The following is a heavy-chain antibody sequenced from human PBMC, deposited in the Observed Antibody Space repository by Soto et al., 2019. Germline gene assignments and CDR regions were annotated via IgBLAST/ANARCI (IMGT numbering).Heavy chain of an antibody. V-gene: IGHV4-31*03. CDR2: IYYSGSN. Sequence: QVQLQESGPGLVKPSQTLSLTCTVSGGSISSGGYYCSWIRQHPGKGLEWIGYIYYSGSNYYNPSVKCRVTIAVDTSKIQFYLKRSSVTAADTAVYYCARDSGGHDGSGSYLGAFDIWGQGTMVTVSS. D-gene: IGHD3-10*01. CDR1: GGSISSGGYY. CDR3: ARDSGGHDGSGSYLGAFDI. J-gene: IGHJ3*02.